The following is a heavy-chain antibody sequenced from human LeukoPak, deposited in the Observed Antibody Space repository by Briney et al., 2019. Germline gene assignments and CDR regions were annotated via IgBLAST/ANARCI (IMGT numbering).Heavy chain of an antibody. V-gene: IGHV3-23*01. CDR2: ISGNGGST. CDR3: AKARFTVTYYFDY. J-gene: IGHJ4*02. CDR1: GFTFSSYA. Sequence: GGSLRLSCAASGFTFSSYAMSWVRQAPGKGLEWVSAISGNGGSTYYADSVRGRFTISRDNSKNTLYLQMNSLRAEDTAVYYCAKARFTVTYYFDYWGQGTLVTVSS. D-gene: IGHD4-11*01.